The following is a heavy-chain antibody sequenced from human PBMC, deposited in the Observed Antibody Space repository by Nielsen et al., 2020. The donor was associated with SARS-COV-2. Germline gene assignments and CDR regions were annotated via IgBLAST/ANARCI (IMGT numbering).Heavy chain of an antibody. V-gene: IGHV3-30*18. CDR3: AKDLYDSSGYWYYYYYGMDV. J-gene: IGHJ6*02. CDR2: ISYDGSNK. Sequence: GESLKISCAASGFTFSSYGMHWVRQAPGKGLEWVAVISYDGSNKYYADSVKGRFTISRDNSKNTLYLQMNSLRAEDTAVYYCAKDLYDSSGYWYYYYYGMDVWGQGTTVTVPS. D-gene: IGHD3-22*01. CDR1: GFTFSSYG.